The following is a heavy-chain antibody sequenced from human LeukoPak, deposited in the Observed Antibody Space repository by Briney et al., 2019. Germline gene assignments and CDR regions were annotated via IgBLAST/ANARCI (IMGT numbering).Heavy chain of an antibody. J-gene: IGHJ4*02. CDR2: ISHDGSNK. CDR3: ARDYGDYYFHY. Sequence: GGSLRLSCSTSGFTFSSYAMHWVRQAPGKGLEWVAVISHDGSNKYYADSVKGRFTISRDNSKNTLYLQMNSLRAEDTAVYYCARDYGDYYFHYWGQGTLVTVSS. D-gene: IGHD4-17*01. V-gene: IGHV3-30*04. CDR1: GFTFSSYA.